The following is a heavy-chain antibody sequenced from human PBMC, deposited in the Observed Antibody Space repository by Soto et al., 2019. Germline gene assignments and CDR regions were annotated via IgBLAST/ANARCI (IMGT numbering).Heavy chain of an antibody. CDR2: IIPIFGTA. Sequence: EASVKVACNASGGTFSSYAISWVRQAPGQGLEWMGGIIPIFGTANYAQKFQGRVTITADESTSTAYMELSSLRSEDTAVYYCASRSPLGVSFDYWGQGTLVTVSS. CDR3: ASRSPLGVSFDY. CDR1: GGTFSSYA. J-gene: IGHJ4*02. V-gene: IGHV1-69*13.